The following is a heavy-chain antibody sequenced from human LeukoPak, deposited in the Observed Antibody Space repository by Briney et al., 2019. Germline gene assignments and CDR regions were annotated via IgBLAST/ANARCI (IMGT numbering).Heavy chain of an antibody. CDR1: GFSFSSNA. CDR3: AQDRVPGTSPKLDY. D-gene: IGHD1-7*01. Sequence: GGSLRLSCAASGFSFSSNAMSWVRQAPGRGLEWVSTICGSGRSDTYYADSVKGRFIISRDNSKNTLSLQMNSLRAEDTAVYFCAQDRVPGTSPKLDYWGQGTLVTVSS. V-gene: IGHV3-23*01. CDR2: ICGSGRSDT. J-gene: IGHJ4*02.